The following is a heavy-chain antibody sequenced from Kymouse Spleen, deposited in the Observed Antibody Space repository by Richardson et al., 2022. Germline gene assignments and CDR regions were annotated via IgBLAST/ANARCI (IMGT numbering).Heavy chain of an antibody. CDR1: GFTFSSYG. CDR3: AKDQSYYVHYYYYGMDV. J-gene: IGHJ6*02. Sequence: QVQLVESGGGVVQPGRSLRLSCAASGFTFSSYGMHWVRQAPGKGLEWVAVISYDGSNKYYADSVKGRFTISRDNSKNTLYLQMNSLRAEDTAVYYCAKDQSYYVHYYYYGMDVWGQGTTVTVSS. CDR2: ISYDGSNK. D-gene: IGHD1-26*01. V-gene: IGHV3-30*18.